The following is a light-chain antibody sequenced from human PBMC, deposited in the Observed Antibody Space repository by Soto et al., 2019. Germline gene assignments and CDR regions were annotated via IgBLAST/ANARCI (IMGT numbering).Light chain of an antibody. V-gene: IGKV1-39*01. CDR2: GAS. Sequence: SSLSASVEDRVTITFRASQNIHIYVNWYQQRPGKAPKALIYGASTLQSGVPSRFSGSGSGTDFTLTISDLQSEDFATYHCQETYSTPDYTFGQGTKVDIK. CDR3: QETYSTPDYT. CDR1: QNIHIY. J-gene: IGKJ2*01.